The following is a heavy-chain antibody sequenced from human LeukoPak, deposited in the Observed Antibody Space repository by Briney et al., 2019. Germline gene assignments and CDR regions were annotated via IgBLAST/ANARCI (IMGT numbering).Heavy chain of an antibody. V-gene: IGHV3-23*01. J-gene: IGHJ4*02. CDR2: ISGSGGST. D-gene: IGHD1-14*01. CDR3: ARILGLTLDY. Sequence: PGGSLRLSCAASGFTFTSYAMSWVRQAPGKGLEWVSAISGSGGSTYYADSVKGRFTISRDNSKNTLYLQMNSLGAEDTAVYYCARILGLTLDYWGQGALVTVSS. CDR1: GFTFTSYA.